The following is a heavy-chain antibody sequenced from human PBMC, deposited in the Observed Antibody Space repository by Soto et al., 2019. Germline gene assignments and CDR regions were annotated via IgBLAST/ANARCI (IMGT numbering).Heavy chain of an antibody. D-gene: IGHD2-15*01. V-gene: IGHV3-48*01. CDR1: GFTFSSYS. J-gene: IGHJ4*02. Sequence: SGGSLRLSCAASGFTFSSYSMNWVRQAPGKGLEWVSYISSSSSTIYYADSVKGRFTISRDNAKNSLYLQMNSLRAEDTAVYYCARDYGELNSIVVVVAAKHPLFYFDYWGQGTLVTVSS. CDR2: ISSSSSTI. CDR3: ARDYGELNSIVVVVAAKHPLFYFDY.